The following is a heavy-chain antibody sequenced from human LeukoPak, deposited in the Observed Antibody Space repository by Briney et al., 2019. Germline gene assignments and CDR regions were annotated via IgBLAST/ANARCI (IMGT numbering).Heavy chain of an antibody. J-gene: IGHJ4*02. CDR3: ARLAAAGPRRPFDY. D-gene: IGHD6-13*01. Sequence: SETLSLTCTVSGASFSSYYWSWLRQPPGKGLEWIAYIFYNGNTKYNPSLKSRVTISVDTSKTQFSLKLSSVTAADTAVYYCARLAAAGPRRPFDYWGQGTLVTVSS. CDR1: GASFSSYY. CDR2: IFYNGNT. V-gene: IGHV4-59*12.